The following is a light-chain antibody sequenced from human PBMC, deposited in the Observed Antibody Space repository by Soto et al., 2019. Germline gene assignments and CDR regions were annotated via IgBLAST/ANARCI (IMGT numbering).Light chain of an antibody. CDR1: QSVSSSY. CDR3: QQYGGA. V-gene: IGKV3-20*01. CDR2: GAS. Sequence: EIVLTQSPCTLSLSPGERATLSCRASQSVSSSYLAWYQQKPGQAPRLLIYGASSRATGIPDRFSGSGSGREFTLTISRLETEEFAVYYCQQYGGAFGQGTKVDIK. J-gene: IGKJ1*01.